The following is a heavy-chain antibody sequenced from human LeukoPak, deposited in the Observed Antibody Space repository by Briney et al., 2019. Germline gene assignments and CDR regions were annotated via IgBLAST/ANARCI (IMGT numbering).Heavy chain of an antibody. Sequence: PGGSLRLSCAASGFTFSGSAMHGVRQASGKGLEWVGRIRSKANSYATAYAASVKGRFTISRDDSKNTSYLQMNSLKTEDTAVYYCTSTTITFGGVIADYWGQGTLVTVSS. CDR1: GFTFSGSA. CDR2: IRSKANSYAT. J-gene: IGHJ4*02. CDR3: TSTTITFGGVIADY. D-gene: IGHD3-16*02. V-gene: IGHV3-73*01.